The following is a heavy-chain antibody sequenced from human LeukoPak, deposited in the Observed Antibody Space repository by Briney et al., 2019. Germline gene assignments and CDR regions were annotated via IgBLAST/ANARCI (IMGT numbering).Heavy chain of an antibody. Sequence: GGSLRLSCAASGFTFSNSAMSWVRQAPGKGLEGVSTLSGSGITTYYADSVTGRFTISRDNSKNTLYLQMNSLRAEDTAVYYCAKGIYSSGWSYFDYRGHGTLVTVSS. CDR3: AKGIYSSGWSYFDY. J-gene: IGHJ4*01. V-gene: IGHV3-23*01. CDR1: GFTFSNSA. D-gene: IGHD6-19*01. CDR2: LSGSGITT.